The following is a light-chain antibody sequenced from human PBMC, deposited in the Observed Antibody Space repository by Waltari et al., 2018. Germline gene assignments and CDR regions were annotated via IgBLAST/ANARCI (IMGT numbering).Light chain of an antibody. J-gene: IGLJ2*01. Sequence: QSALTQPDSVSGSPGQTITISCTGTSSDVGDYKYVSWYQQYPGKAPKIIIYDAINRPSGVSNRFSGSKSSNSASLTISGLQAEDEAHYFCASFISSTSGVFGGGTRLTVL. CDR2: DAI. CDR3: ASFISSTSGV. V-gene: IGLV2-14*03. CDR1: SSDVGDYKY.